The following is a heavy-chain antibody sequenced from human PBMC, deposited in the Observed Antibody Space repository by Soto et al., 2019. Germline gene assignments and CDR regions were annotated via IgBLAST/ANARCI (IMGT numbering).Heavy chain of an antibody. V-gene: IGHV1-69*06. Sequence: SVKVSCKASGGTFSSYAIRWVRQAPGQGLVWMGGIIPSFGTANYSEKFQGRVTITADKSTSTAYRELSSLRFEDTVVYYCARAPYDYDSSGYYYGYYFDYWGQGTLVTVSS. CDR2: IIPSFGTA. CDR1: GGTFSSYA. D-gene: IGHD3-22*01. CDR3: ARAPYDYDSSGYYYGYYFDY. J-gene: IGHJ4*02.